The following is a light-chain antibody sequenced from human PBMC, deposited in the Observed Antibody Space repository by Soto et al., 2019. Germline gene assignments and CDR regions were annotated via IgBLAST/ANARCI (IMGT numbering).Light chain of an antibody. CDR2: AAS. V-gene: IGKV1-39*01. J-gene: IGKJ5*01. Sequence: GDRVTIPCRASQTISRNLNWYQQKPGKAPKLLIYAASSLQSGVPSRFSGSGSGTDFTLTISSLQLEDFATYYCQQSDSIPITFGQGTRLEIK. CDR1: QTISRN. CDR3: QQSDSIPIT.